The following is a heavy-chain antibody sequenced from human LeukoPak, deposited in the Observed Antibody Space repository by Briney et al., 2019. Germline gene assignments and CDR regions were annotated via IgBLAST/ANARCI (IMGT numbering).Heavy chain of an antibody. CDR3: ARAYGGAFDI. Sequence: GGSLRLSCAASGFIFSTYGMHWVRQAPGKGLEWVAFIRNDGSDKYYAVSVKGRFTISRDNSKNTLYLQMNSLRAEDTAVYYCARAYGGAFDIWGQGTMVTVSS. D-gene: IGHD4/OR15-4a*01. CDR2: IRNDGSDK. J-gene: IGHJ3*02. CDR1: GFIFSTYG. V-gene: IGHV3-30*02.